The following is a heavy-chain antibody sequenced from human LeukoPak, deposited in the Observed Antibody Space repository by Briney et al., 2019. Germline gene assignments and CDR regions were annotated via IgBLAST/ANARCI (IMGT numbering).Heavy chain of an antibody. CDR3: AREVRSSGGSCYSLDY. V-gene: IGHV4-34*01. CDR2: INHSGST. J-gene: IGHJ4*02. CDR1: GGSFSGYY. Sequence: SETLSLTCAVYGGSFSGYYWSWIRQPPGKGLEWIGEINHSGSTNYNPSLKSRVTISVDTSKNQFSLKLSSVTAADTAVYYCAREVRSSGGSCYSLDYWGQGTLVTVSS. D-gene: IGHD2-15*01.